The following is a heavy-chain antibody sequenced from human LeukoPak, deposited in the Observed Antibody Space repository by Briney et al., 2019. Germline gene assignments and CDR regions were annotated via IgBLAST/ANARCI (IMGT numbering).Heavy chain of an antibody. J-gene: IGHJ6*02. CDR1: GYTFTSYG. CDR2: ISAYNGNT. Sequence: ASAKVSCKASGYTFTSYGISWVRQAPGQGLEWMGWISAYNGNTNYAQKLQGRVTMTTDTSTGTAYMELRSLRSDDTAVYYCARVGNSGWTPWYYYGMDVWGQGTTVTVSS. CDR3: ARVGNSGWTPWYYYGMDV. V-gene: IGHV1-18*01. D-gene: IGHD6-19*01.